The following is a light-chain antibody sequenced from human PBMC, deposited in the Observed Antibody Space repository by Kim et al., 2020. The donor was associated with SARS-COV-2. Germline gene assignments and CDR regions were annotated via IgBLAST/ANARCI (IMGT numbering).Light chain of an antibody. CDR1: QSIISY. CDR2: AAS. CDR3: QQSYTTPIT. Sequence: DIQMTQSPSSLSPSVGDRVTITCRASQSIISYLSWYQQKPGKAPKLLIYAASSLQSGVPSRFSGSGSGTDFTLTISSLQPEDFATYYCQQSYTTPITFGQGTRLEIK. J-gene: IGKJ5*01. V-gene: IGKV1-39*01.